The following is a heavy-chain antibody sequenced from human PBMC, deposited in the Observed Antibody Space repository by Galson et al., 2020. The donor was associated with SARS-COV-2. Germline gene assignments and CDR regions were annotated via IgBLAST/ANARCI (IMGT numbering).Heavy chain of an antibody. J-gene: IGHJ6*02. CDR3: ARGGIAAAGFDYYLYGMDV. CDR1: GGSFSGYY. V-gene: IGHV4-34*01. D-gene: IGHD6-13*01. Sequence: SETLSLTCAVYGGSFSGYYWSWIRQPPGKGLEWIGEINHSGSPNYNPSLKSRVTITVDTSKNQFSLKLSFVAAADTAAYYCARGGIAAAGFDYYLYGMDVWGQGTTVTVSS. CDR2: INHSGSP.